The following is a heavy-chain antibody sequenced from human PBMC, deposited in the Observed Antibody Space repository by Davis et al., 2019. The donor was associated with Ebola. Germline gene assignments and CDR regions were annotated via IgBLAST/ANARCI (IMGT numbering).Heavy chain of an antibody. CDR1: GGSISSYY. J-gene: IGHJ4*02. Sequence: GSLRLSCTVSGGSISSYYWSWIRQPPGKGLEWIGEINHSGSTNYNPSLKSRVTISVDTSKNQFSLKLSSVTAADTAVYYCARGRARLDYWGQGTLVTVSS. CDR3: ARGRARLDY. V-gene: IGHV4-34*01. CDR2: INHSGST.